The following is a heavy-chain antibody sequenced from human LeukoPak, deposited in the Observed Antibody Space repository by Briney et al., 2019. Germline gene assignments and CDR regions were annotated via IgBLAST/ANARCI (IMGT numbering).Heavy chain of an antibody. CDR1: GDSTSSESYY. V-gene: IGHV4-61*09. D-gene: IGHD6-19*01. CDR2: IYARGST. CDR3: ARGYIAVAGMDWFDP. Sequence: SETLSLTCTVSGDSTSSESYYWTWIRQPAGKGLEWLGHIYARGSTNYNPSLESRVTISVDTSKNQFSLKLTSVTAADTAVYYCARGYIAVAGMDWFDPWGQGTLVTVSS. J-gene: IGHJ5*02.